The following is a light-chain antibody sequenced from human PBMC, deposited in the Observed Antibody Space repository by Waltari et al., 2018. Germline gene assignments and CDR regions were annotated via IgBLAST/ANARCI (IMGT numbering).Light chain of an antibody. CDR1: LSVVGYYNY. V-gene: IGLV2-11*01. CDR3: CSFARSSTLV. CDR2: DVT. Sequence: QSAPTQPRSVSGSPGQSVTISCTGHLSVVGYYNYVSWYQQHPGKPPKLMIYDVTKRPSGVPDRFSGSNSGNTASLTVSGLQAEDEADYYCCSFARSSTLVFGGGTKLTVL. J-gene: IGLJ2*01.